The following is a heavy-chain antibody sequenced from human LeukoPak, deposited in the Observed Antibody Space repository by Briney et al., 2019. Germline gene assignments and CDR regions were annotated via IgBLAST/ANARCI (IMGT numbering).Heavy chain of an antibody. V-gene: IGHV3-23*01. CDR3: AKDRVVRGVTHFFDY. CDR2: ISGSGGST. D-gene: IGHD3-10*01. J-gene: IGHJ4*02. Sequence: PGGSLRLSCAASGFTFSSYAMSWVRQAPGKGLEWVSAISGSGGSTYYADSVKGRFTISRDNSKNTLYLQMNSLRAEDTAVYYCAKDRVVRGVTHFFDYWGQGTLVTVFS. CDR1: GFTFSSYA.